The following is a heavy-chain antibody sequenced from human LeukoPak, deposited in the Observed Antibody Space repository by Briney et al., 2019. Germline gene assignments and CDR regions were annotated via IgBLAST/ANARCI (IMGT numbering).Heavy chain of an antibody. CDR2: ISAYNGNT. D-gene: IGHD5-18*01. Sequence: GASVKVSCKASGYTFSNYGVSWVRQAPGQGLEWMGWISAYNGNTNYAQKLQGRVTMTTDTSTSTAYMELRSLRSDDTAVYYCARDSRGTAMVPTDYWGQGTLVTVSS. CDR3: ARDSRGTAMVPTDY. CDR1: GYTFSNYG. J-gene: IGHJ4*02. V-gene: IGHV1-18*01.